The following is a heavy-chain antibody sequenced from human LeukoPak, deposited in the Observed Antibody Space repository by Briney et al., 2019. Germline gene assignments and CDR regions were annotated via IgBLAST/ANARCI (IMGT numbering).Heavy chain of an antibody. D-gene: IGHD5-12*01. CDR3: ATRGYSGYEGY. Sequence: GGSLRLSCAASGFTVSSNYMSWVRQAPGRGLEWVSVIYSGGSTYYADSVKGRFTISRDNSKNTLYLQMNSLRAEDTAVYYCATRGYSGYEGYWGQGTQVTVSS. V-gene: IGHV3-53*01. CDR1: GFTVSSNY. CDR2: IYSGGST. J-gene: IGHJ4*02.